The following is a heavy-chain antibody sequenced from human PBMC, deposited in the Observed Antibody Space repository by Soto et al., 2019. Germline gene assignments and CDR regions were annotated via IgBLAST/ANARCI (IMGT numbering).Heavy chain of an antibody. CDR2: IIPIFGTA. V-gene: IGHV1-69*06. CDR1: GCTFSSYA. J-gene: IGHJ4*02. CDR3: ARGDWNYGVGYYFDY. Sequence: ASVKVSCKASGCTFSSYAISWVRQAPGQGLEWMGGIIPIFGTANYAQKFQGRVTITADKSTSTAYMELSSLRSEDTAVYYCARGDWNYGVGYYFDYWGQGTLVTVSS. D-gene: IGHD1-7*01.